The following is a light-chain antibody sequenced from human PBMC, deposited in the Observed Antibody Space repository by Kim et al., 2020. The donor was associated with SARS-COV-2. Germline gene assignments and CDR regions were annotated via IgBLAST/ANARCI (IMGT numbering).Light chain of an antibody. V-gene: IGKV3-20*01. CDR2: GTS. J-gene: IGKJ2*03. Sequence: LSPGERGTLSCRASQSVSTRYVAWYQQKPGQAPRLLIYGTSNRATGIPDRFSGSGSGTDFNLTISRLEPEDFAVYYCQQFGRSTYSFGQGTKLEI. CDR1: QSVSTRY. CDR3: QQFGRSTYS.